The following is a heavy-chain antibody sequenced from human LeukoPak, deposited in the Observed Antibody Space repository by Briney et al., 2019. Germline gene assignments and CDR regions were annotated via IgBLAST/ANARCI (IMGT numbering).Heavy chain of an antibody. Sequence: SETLSLTCTVSGGSISSSSYYWGWIRQPPGKGLEWIGSIYYSGSTYYNPSLKSRVTISVDTSKNQFSLQLNSVTPEDTAVYYCARDNRHSGYDYKASGDYYYYYMDVWGKGTTVTISS. J-gene: IGHJ6*03. CDR2: IYYSGST. D-gene: IGHD5-12*01. CDR1: GGSISSSSYY. CDR3: ARDNRHSGYDYKASGDYYYYYMDV. V-gene: IGHV4-39*02.